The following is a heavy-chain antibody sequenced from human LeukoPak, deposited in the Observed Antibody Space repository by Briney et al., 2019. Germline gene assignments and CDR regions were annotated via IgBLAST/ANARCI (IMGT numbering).Heavy chain of an antibody. D-gene: IGHD1-20*01. V-gene: IGHV5-51*01. J-gene: IGHJ3*02. CDR2: IYPGDSDT. CDR3: ASYAPRGFNWNLLSDDAFDI. Sequence: GESLKISCKGSGYSFTSYWIGWVRQMPGKGLEWMGIIYPGDSDTRYSPSFQGQVTISADKSISTAYLQCSSLKASDTAMYHCASYAPRGFNWNLLSDDAFDIWGQGTMVTVSS. CDR1: GYSFTSYW.